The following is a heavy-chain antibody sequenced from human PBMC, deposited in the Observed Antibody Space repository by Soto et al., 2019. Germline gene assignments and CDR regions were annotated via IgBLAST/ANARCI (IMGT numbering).Heavy chain of an antibody. CDR2: ISYDGSNK. V-gene: IGHV3-30-3*01. CDR3: ARPEGGYSSGWYSDGLGGIFDY. CDR1: GFTFSSYA. J-gene: IGHJ4*02. Sequence: GGSLRLSCAASGFTFSSYAMHWVRQAPGKGLEWVAVISYDGSNKYYADSVKGRFTISRDNSKNTLYLQMNSLRAEDTAVYYCARPEGGYSSGWYSDGLGGIFDYWGQGTLVTVSS. D-gene: IGHD6-19*01.